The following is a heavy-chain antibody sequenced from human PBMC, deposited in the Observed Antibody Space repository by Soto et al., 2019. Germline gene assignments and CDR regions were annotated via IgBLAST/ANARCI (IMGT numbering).Heavy chain of an antibody. Sequence: PGGSLTLSCAASGFPFSSYGMHWVRQAPGKGLEWVAVISYDGSNKYYADSVKGRFTISRDNSKNTLYLQMNSLRAEDTAVYYCAKDRRAVYDFWSGYFDYWGQGTLVTVSS. CDR1: GFPFSSYG. V-gene: IGHV3-30*18. CDR2: ISYDGSNK. J-gene: IGHJ4*02. CDR3: AKDRRAVYDFWSGYFDY. D-gene: IGHD3-3*01.